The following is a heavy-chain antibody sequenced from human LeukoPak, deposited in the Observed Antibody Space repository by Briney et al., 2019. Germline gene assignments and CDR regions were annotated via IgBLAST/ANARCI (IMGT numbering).Heavy chain of an antibody. J-gene: IGHJ4*02. CDR1: GYTFTGYH. V-gene: IGHV1-2*06. CDR3: ARDYCSSTSCLFDY. D-gene: IGHD2-2*01. Sequence: ASVKVSCKASGYTFTGYHMHWVRQAPGQGLEWMGRINPNSGDTNYAQKFQGRVAMTRDTSISTAYMELSRLRPDDTAVYYCARDYCSSTSCLFDYWAREPWSPSPQ. CDR2: INPNSGDT.